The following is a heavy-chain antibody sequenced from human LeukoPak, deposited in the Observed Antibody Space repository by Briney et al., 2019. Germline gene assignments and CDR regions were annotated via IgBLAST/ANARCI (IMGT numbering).Heavy chain of an antibody. J-gene: IGHJ4*02. V-gene: IGHV3-23*01. CDR1: GFTFSNYA. CDR2: ISGSGGST. CDR3: TTVYYDFWSGYYTADY. D-gene: IGHD3-3*01. Sequence: GGSLRLSCAASGFTFSNYAMSWVRQAPGKGLEWVSAISGSGGSTYYADSVKGRFTISRDDSKNTLYLQMNSLKTEDTAVYYCTTVYYDFWSGYYTADYWGQGTLVTVSS.